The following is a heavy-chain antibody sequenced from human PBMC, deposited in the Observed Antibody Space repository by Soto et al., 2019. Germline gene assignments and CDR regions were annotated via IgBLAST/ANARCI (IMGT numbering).Heavy chain of an antibody. CDR2: IYYRGST. J-gene: IGHJ5*02. CDR3: ARGTYYDFWSGYYRMGNWFDP. V-gene: IGHV4-59*01. D-gene: IGHD3-3*01. CDR1: GGSISSYY. Sequence: SETLSLTCTVSGGSISSYYWSWIRQPPGKGLEWIGYIYYRGSTNYNPSLKSRVTISVDTSKNQFSLKLSSVTAADTAVYYCARGTYYDFWSGYYRMGNWFDPWGQGTLVTVSS.